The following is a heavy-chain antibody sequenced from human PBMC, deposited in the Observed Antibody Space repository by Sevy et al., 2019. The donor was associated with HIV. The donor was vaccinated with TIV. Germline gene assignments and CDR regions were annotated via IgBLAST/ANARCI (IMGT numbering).Heavy chain of an antibody. J-gene: IGHJ4*02. D-gene: IGHD3-22*01. CDR2: HYYTGSN. CDR3: ARTQGGCTDGGDSSSYYYEGDHYFDL. V-gene: IGHV4-39*01. CDR1: GGSISSSLYY. Sequence: SETLSLTCIVSGGSISSSLYYWGWIRQPPGKGLEWIATHYYTGSNYYNPSLRTRLTISADSSQNQFSLKLSSVTAADTPLYFCARTQGGCTDGGDSSSYYYEGDHYFDLWGQGLLVTVSS.